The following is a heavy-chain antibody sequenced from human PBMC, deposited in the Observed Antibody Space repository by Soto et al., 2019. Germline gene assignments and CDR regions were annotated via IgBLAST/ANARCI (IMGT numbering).Heavy chain of an antibody. V-gene: IGHV4-39*01. Sequence: SETLSLTCTVSGGSISSSSYYWGWIRQPPGKGLEWIGSIYYSGSTYYNPSLKSRVTISVDTSKNQFSLKLSSVTAADTAVYYCARHRRYDYGDYHYYYYYGMDVWGQGTTVTVS. CDR1: GGSISSSSYY. D-gene: IGHD4-17*01. J-gene: IGHJ6*02. CDR2: IYYSGST. CDR3: ARHRRYDYGDYHYYYYYGMDV.